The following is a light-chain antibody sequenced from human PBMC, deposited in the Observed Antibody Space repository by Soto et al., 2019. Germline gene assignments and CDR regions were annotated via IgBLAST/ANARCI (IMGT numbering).Light chain of an antibody. CDR1: QGISNN. CDR2: GAS. Sequence: DIQMTQSPSSLSASVGDRVTITCRASQGISNNLAWYQQEPGKVPRLLIYGASTLQSGVPSRFSGSGSGTDFTLTISSLQPEDVATYYCQKYDSAPLTFGQGTKVEFK. V-gene: IGKV1-27*01. J-gene: IGKJ1*01. CDR3: QKYDSAPLT.